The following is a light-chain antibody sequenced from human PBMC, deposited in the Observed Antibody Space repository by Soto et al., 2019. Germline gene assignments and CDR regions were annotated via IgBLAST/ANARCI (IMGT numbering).Light chain of an antibody. CDR2: DAS. CDR3: QQRSNWPLT. CDR1: QSVSSY. V-gene: IGKV3-11*01. Sequence: EIALTQSAASLCLSPGERGNLXCRASQSVSSYFAWYQQNPGQAPRLLIADASNRAKGIPARFSCSGSGTDFTPTISSLEPEDFAVYYRQQRSNWPLTFGGGTKVDIK. J-gene: IGKJ4*01.